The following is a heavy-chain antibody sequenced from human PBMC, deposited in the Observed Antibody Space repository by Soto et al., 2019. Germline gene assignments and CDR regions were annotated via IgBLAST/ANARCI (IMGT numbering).Heavy chain of an antibody. CDR2: ISYSGNT. CDR1: GTSISSDVYY. V-gene: IGHV4-30-4*01. J-gene: IGHJ3*01. CDR3: AKAPYRGSHSRGPVDV. Sequence: QVQLQESGPGLVKPSQTLSLTCTVSGTSISSDVYYWSWIRQPPEKGLERIGCISYSGNTYYNPSLMSRLTRPLETSKNQFSLKLDTVTASDTAVYYCAKAPYRGSHSRGPVDVWGQGTMVTVSS. D-gene: IGHD3-10*01.